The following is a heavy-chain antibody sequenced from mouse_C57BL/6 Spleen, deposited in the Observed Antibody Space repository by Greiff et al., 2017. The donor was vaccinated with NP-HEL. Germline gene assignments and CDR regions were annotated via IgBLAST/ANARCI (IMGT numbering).Heavy chain of an antibody. V-gene: IGHV1-64*01. D-gene: IGHD1-1*01. J-gene: IGHJ2*01. CDR1: GYTFTSYW. Sequence: QVQLQQPGAELVKPGASVKLSCKASGYTFTSYWMHWVKQRPGQGLEWIGMIHPNSGSTNYNEKFKSKATLTVDKSSSTAYMQLSSLTSEDSAVYYCARREDYYGSFYWGQGTTLTVSS. CDR3: ARREDYYGSFY. CDR2: IHPNSGST.